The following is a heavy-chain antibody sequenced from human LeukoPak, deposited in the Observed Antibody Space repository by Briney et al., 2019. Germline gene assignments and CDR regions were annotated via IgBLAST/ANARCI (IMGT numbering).Heavy chain of an antibody. CDR3: AKDRYSSSLDYFDY. D-gene: IGHD6-13*01. CDR1: GFTFSSYV. J-gene: IGHJ4*02. CDR2: ISGSGGST. V-gene: IGHV3-23*01. Sequence: GGSLRLSCAASGFTFSSYVMSWVRQAPGKGLEWVTAISGSGGSTYYADSVKGRFTISRDNSKNTLYLQMNSLRAEDTAVYYCAKDRYSSSLDYFDYWGQGTLVTVSS.